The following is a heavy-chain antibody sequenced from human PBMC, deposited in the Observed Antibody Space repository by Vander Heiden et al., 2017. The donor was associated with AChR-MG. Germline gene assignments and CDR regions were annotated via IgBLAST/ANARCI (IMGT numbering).Heavy chain of an antibody. V-gene: IGHV3-21*01. J-gene: IGHJ4*02. CDR1: GFTFSSYS. Sequence: EVQLVESGGGLVKPGGSLRLSCAASGFTFSSYSMNWVRQAPGKGLEWVSSISSSSSYIYYADSVKGRFTISRDNAKNSLYLQMNSLRAEDTAVYYCARDNLVSGDLAFDYWGQGTLVTVSS. CDR2: ISSSSSYI. D-gene: IGHD3-16*01. CDR3: ARDNLVSGDLAFDY.